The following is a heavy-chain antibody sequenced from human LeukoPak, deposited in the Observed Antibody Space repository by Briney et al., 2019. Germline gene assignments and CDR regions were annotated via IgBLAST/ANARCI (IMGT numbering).Heavy chain of an antibody. CDR3: TTAYYYDSSGYPTHPPDY. Sequence: GGSLRLSCAASGFTFSNAWMTWVRQAPGKGLEWVGRIKSKSDGGTTDYAAPVKGRFTVSRDDSKNTLYLQMNSLKTEDTAVYYCTTAYYYDSSGYPTHPPDYWGQGTLVTVSS. CDR2: IKSKSDGGTT. J-gene: IGHJ4*02. D-gene: IGHD3-22*01. CDR1: GFTFSNAW. V-gene: IGHV3-15*01.